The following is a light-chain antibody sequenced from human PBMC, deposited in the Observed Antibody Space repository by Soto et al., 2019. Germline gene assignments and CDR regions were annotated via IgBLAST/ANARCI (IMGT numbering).Light chain of an antibody. CDR2: AAA. CDR3: QQYFSYPYT. CDR1: QDISSY. V-gene: IGKV1-8*01. Sequence: AIRMTQSPSSFSASTGDRVTITCRASQDISSYLAWYQQQVGKAPKLLIYAAATLQRGAPSRFSGSGSGTDFTLTISRLQSEDLATYYCQQYFSYPYTFGQGTKLEI. J-gene: IGKJ2*01.